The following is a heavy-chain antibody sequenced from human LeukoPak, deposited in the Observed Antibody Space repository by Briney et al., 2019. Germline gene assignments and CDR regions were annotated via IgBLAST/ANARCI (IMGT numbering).Heavy chain of an antibody. J-gene: IGHJ6*02. Sequence: GGSLRLSCAASGFTFTGFGMHWVRQAPGKGLEWVALIWYDGSNKYCADSVRGRFTISRDNSKNTLSLQMTSLRAEDTAVYFCARDLEDTPHGLDVWGQGTTVTVSS. CDR1: GFTFTGFG. CDR3: ARDLEDTPHGLDV. V-gene: IGHV3-33*01. CDR2: IWYDGSNK. D-gene: IGHD5-18*01.